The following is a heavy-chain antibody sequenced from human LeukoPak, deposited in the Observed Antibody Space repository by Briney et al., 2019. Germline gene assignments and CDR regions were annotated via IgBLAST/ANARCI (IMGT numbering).Heavy chain of an antibody. V-gene: IGHV4-59*11. CDR1: GGSIGSHY. CDR3: ARYCSGGNCYNWFDP. CDR2: MYNSGST. D-gene: IGHD2-15*01. J-gene: IGHJ5*02. Sequence: SETLSLTCTVSGGSIGSHYWSWIRQSPGKGLEWIGFMYNSGSTKYNPSLQSRVTISVDTSKNQFSLKLSSVTAAGTAVYYCARYCSGGNCYNWFDPWGQGTLVTVSS.